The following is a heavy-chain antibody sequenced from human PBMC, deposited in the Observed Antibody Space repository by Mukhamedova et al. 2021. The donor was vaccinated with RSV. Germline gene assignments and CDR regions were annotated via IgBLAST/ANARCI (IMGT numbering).Heavy chain of an antibody. CDR3: ARGGISHGVDY. V-gene: IGHV1-46*01. Sequence: APGQGLEWMGIINPSGGSTNYALKFQGRVTMTRDTSTSTLYMEVSSLRSEDTAVYYCARGGISHGVDYWGQGTLVTVSS. J-gene: IGHJ4*02. D-gene: IGHD3-16*01. CDR2: INPSGGST.